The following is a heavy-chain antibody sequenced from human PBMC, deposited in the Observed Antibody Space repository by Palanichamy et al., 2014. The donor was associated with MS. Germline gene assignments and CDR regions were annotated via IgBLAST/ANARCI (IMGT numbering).Heavy chain of an antibody. J-gene: IGHJ3*02. CDR3: ANSRGTFMDAFDI. CDR1: GFTFSSYA. D-gene: IGHD3-16*01. CDR2: ISGSGGST. Sequence: EVQLLESGGGLVQPGGSLRLPCAASGFTFSSYAMSWVRQAPGKGLEWVSAISGSGGSTYYADSVKGRFTISRDNSKNTLYLQMNSLRAEDTAVYYCANSRGTFMDAFDIWGQGTMVTVSS. V-gene: IGHV3-23*01.